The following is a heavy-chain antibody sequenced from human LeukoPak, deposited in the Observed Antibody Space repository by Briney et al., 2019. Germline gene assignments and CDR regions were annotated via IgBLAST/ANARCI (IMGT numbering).Heavy chain of an antibody. CDR2: IKQDGSEK. CDR1: GGSISSSNF. D-gene: IGHD5-12*01. V-gene: IGHV3-7*01. J-gene: IGHJ4*02. CDR3: ARWVVGGYSGYGEPDY. Sequence: ETLSLTCTVSGGSISSSNFFWGWIRQPPGKGLEWVANIKQDGSEKYYVDSAKGRFTISRDNAKNSLYLQMNSLRAEDTAVYYCARWVVGGYSGYGEPDYWGQGTLVTVSS.